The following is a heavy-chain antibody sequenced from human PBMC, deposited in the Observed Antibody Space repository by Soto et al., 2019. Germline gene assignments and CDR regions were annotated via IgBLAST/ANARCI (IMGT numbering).Heavy chain of an antibody. CDR2: INSGGGSA. CDR1: GYTFTNYY. J-gene: IGHJ4*02. Sequence: ASVKVSCKASGYTFTNYYMHWVRQAPGQGLEWMGIINSGGGSATYAQKFLGRVNLTRDTSTSTVYMELSSLRSEDTAVYYCARDGYYYDSSGYYSGRFDYWGQGTLVTVSS. CDR3: ARDGYYYDSSGYYSGRFDY. V-gene: IGHV1-46*01. D-gene: IGHD3-22*01.